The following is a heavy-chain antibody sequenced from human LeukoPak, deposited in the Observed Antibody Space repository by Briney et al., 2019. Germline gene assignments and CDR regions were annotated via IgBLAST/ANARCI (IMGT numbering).Heavy chain of an antibody. Sequence: GESLKISCEACGQWIAWVRQMPGKCLEYMGIIHPGASQTTYGPSFQDRVTISADKSTNTAYLEWISLEASDTAMYFCARRSGFATSFLDAFDVWGQGTMVTVSS. V-gene: IGHV5-51*01. D-gene: IGHD2/OR15-2a*01. CDR2: IHPGASQT. CDR1: GQW. J-gene: IGHJ3*01. CDR3: ARRSGFATSFLDAFDV.